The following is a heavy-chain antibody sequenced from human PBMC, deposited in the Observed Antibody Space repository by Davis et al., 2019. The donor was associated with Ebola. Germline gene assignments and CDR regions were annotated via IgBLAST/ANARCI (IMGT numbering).Heavy chain of an antibody. CDR2: IYPGDSDT. J-gene: IGHJ6*02. D-gene: IGHD1-26*01. CDR1: GYSFSNFW. V-gene: IGHV5-51*01. CDR3: ARRSSGVGAPGLSYYYGMDV. Sequence: GESLKISCKASGYSFSNFWIGWVRQMPGKGLEWMGIIYPGDSDTRYSPPFQGQVTISADKSISTAYLQWSSLKASDTAMYYCARRSSGVGAPGLSYYYGMDVWGQGTTVTVSS.